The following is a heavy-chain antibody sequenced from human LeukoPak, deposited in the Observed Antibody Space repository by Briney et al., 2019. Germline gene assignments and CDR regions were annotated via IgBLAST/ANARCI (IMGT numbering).Heavy chain of an antibody. J-gene: IGHJ4*02. CDR1: GFTVSSNY. CDR2: IYSGGST. D-gene: IGHD3-22*01. V-gene: IGHV3-66*01. CDR3: ARGEYYDTSPTLDY. Sequence: GGSLRLSCAASGFTVSSNYMNWVRQAPGKGLEWVSVIYSGGSTYYADSVKGRFTISRDNSKNTLYLQMNSLRAEGTAVYYCARGEYYDTSPTLDYWGQGTLVTVSS.